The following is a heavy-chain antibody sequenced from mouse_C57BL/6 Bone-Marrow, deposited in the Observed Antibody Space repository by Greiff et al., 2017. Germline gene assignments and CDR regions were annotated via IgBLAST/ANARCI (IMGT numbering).Heavy chain of an antibody. CDR1: GYSFTDYN. Sequence: EVKLQQSGPELVKPGASVKISCKASGYSFTDYNMNWVKQCNGKSLEWIGVINPNDGTTSYNQKFKGKATLTVDQSSSTAYMQLNSLKSEDSAVYYCARGYDYYDAMDYWGQGTSVTVSS. J-gene: IGHJ4*01. V-gene: IGHV1-39*01. D-gene: IGHD2-4*01. CDR2: INPNDGTT. CDR3: ARGYDYYDAMDY.